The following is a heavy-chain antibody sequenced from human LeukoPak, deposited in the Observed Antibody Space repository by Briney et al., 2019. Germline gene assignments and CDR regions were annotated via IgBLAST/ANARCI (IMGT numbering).Heavy chain of an antibody. D-gene: IGHD1-26*01. J-gene: IGHJ4*02. Sequence: ASVKVSCKASGYTFTSYDINWVRQATGQGLEWMGWMNPNSGNTGYAQKFQGRVTITRNTSISTAYMELSSLRSEDTAVYYCARDTPRSGSYRRLFDYWGQGTLVTVSS. CDR3: ARDTPRSGSYRRLFDY. V-gene: IGHV1-8*03. CDR2: MNPNSGNT. CDR1: GYTFTSYD.